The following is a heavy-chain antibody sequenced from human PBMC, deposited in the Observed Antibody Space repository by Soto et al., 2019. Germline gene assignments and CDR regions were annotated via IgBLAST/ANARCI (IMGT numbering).Heavy chain of an antibody. J-gene: IGHJ5*02. CDR3: ARVVGALGHWFDP. V-gene: IGHV1-18*01. D-gene: IGHD2-15*01. Sequence: QVQLVQSGGEVKKPGASVKVSCKASGYTFTSYGISWVRQAPGQGLEWMGRISAYNGNTNYAQKLQGRVTMTTDTPTSTAYMELTSLTSDDTAVYYCARVVGALGHWFDPWGQGTLVTVSS. CDR2: ISAYNGNT. CDR1: GYTFTSYG.